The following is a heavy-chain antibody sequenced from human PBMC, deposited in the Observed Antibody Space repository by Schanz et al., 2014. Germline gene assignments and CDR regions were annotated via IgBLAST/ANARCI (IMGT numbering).Heavy chain of an antibody. V-gene: IGHV3-23*01. Sequence: EMQLLESGGGLIQPGGSLRLSCAASGFTFSAYAMSWVRQAPGKGLEWVSLISDSGDTAYYADSVKGRFTISRDNFKGALYLQMSSLRAEDTAVYYCAKDGPGGSGSYSADGGMDVWGQGTTVTVSS. CDR1: GFTFSAYA. J-gene: IGHJ6*02. D-gene: IGHD3-10*01. CDR3: AKDGPGGSGSYSADGGMDV. CDR2: ISDSGDTA.